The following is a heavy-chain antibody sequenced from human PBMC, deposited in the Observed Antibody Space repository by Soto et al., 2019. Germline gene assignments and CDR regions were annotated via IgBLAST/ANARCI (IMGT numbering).Heavy chain of an antibody. V-gene: IGHV4-31*02. CDR3: ARYYYDILTGYLNWFDP. CDR2: IYYSGST. J-gene: IGHJ5*02. Sequence: SETLSLTCTVSGGSISSCGYYWSWIRQHPGKGLEWIGYIYYSGSTYYNPSLKSRVTISVDTSKNQFSLKLSSVTAADTAVYYCARYYYDILTGYLNWFDPWGQGTLVTVSS. CDR1: GGSISSCGYY. D-gene: IGHD3-9*01.